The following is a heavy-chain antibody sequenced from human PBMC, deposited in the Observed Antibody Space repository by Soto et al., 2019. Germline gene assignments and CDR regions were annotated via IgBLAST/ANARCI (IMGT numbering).Heavy chain of an antibody. CDR3: ARVVVPADWAIDI. CDR2: ISAYNGNT. J-gene: IGHJ3*02. V-gene: IGHV1-18*01. Sequence: GASVKVSCKASGYTFTSYGISWVRQAPGQGLEWMGWISAYNGNTNYAQKLQGRVTMTTDTSTSTAYMELSRLRSDDTAVYYCARVVVPADWAIDISGQATMVTVSS. CDR1: GYTFTSYG. D-gene: IGHD2-2*01.